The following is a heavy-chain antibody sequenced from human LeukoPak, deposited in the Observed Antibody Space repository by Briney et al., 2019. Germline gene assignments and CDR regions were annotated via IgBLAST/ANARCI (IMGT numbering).Heavy chain of an antibody. Sequence: PSATLSLTCTVSGGSISSSSYYWGWIRQPPGKGLEWIGSIYYSGSTYYHPSLKSRVTISVDTSKNQFSLKLSSVTAADTAVYYCARRSAARYYWGQGTLVTVSS. CDR1: GGSISSSSYY. D-gene: IGHD6-6*01. CDR2: IYYSGST. J-gene: IGHJ4*02. CDR3: ARRSAARYY. V-gene: IGHV4-39*01.